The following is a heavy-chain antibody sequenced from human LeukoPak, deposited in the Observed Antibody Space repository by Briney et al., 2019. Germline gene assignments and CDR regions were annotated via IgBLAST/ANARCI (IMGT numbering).Heavy chain of an antibody. Sequence: GGSLRLSCAASGFTFSNAWMSWVRQAPGKGLEWVGRIKSKADGGTTDYAAPVKGRFTISRDDSKNTLYLQMNSLKTEDTAVYYCTKDLIAVAGSLTDAFDIWGQGTMVTVSS. J-gene: IGHJ3*02. CDR3: TKDLIAVAGSLTDAFDI. V-gene: IGHV3-15*01. CDR2: IKSKADGGTT. CDR1: GFTFSNAW. D-gene: IGHD6-19*01.